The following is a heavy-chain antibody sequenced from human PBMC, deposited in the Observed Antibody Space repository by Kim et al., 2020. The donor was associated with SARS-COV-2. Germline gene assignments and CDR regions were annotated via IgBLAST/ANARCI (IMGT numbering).Heavy chain of an antibody. CDR3: ARGTYFDGTNYYPQGFDY. V-gene: IGHV3-13*01. CDR2: IGTAADS. CDR1: GFTFSSYD. D-gene: IGHD2-2*01. J-gene: IGHJ4*01. Sequence: GGSLRLSCAASGFTFSSYDMHWVRQLPGQGLEWVAAIGTAADSFFPDSVKGRFTISRDNAKSSLYLQMNSLRAGDTVVYYCARGTYFDGTNYYPQGFDYWGQGTLVTVSS.